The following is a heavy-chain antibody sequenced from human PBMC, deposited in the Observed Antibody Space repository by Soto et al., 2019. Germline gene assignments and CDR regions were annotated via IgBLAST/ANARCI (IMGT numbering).Heavy chain of an antibody. J-gene: IGHJ3*02. V-gene: IGHV5-51*01. CDR3: TRTGVSSTFEI. CDR2: IYPRDSDT. D-gene: IGHD3-3*01. CDR1: GFSFSSYW. Sequence: GESLKFSCKGSGFSFSSYWIGWVRQMPGKGLECMGIIYPRDSDTRYNPSFQGQVTISVDTSISTAYLQWSSLRTSDTAMYYCTRTGVSSTFEIWGQGTMVTVSS.